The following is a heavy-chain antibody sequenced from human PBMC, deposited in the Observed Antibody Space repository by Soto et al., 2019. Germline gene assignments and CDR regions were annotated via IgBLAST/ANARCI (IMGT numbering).Heavy chain of an antibody. CDR1: GGTFSSYS. CDR3: ARDGGRHSGGIDY. CDR2: IIAIFGTA. V-gene: IGHV1-69*01. J-gene: IGHJ4*02. Sequence: QVQLVQSGAEVKKPGFSVKVSCKASGGTFSSYSINWVRQAPGQGLEWMGEIIAIFGTANYAQKFQGRVTITADESTSTAYMELSSLRSEDTAVYYCARDGGRHSGGIDYWGQGTLVTVSS. D-gene: IGHD1-26*01.